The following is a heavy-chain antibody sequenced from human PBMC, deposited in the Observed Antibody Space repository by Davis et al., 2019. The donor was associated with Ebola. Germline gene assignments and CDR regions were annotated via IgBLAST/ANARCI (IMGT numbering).Heavy chain of an antibody. V-gene: IGHV3-7*01. J-gene: IGHJ4*02. D-gene: IGHD4-11*01. CDR2: IKQDGSEK. CDR1: GFTFSTYW. CDR3: ARDSDDYSFDY. Sequence: GESLKISCEVSGFTFSTYWMSWVRQAPGKGLEWVANIKQDGSEKKYVDSVKGRFTISRDNAKKSLYLQMNSLRAEDTAVYYCARDSDDYSFDYWGQGTLVTVSS.